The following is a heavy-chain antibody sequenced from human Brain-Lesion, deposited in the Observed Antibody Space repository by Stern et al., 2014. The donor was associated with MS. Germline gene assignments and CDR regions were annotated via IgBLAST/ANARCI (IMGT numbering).Heavy chain of an antibody. Sequence: VQLVASGGGVVQPGRSLRLSCAGSGFTFSTYGMHWVRQAPGKGLEWVALISHDGSKKYYVDSVKGRFTISRDNSKNTMYVHMNSLRDEDTAVYYCAKDRGSGWSLDYWGQGTLVIVSS. D-gene: IGHD6-19*01. J-gene: IGHJ4*02. CDR3: AKDRGSGWSLDY. CDR2: ISHDGSKK. CDR1: GFTFSTYG. V-gene: IGHV3-30*18.